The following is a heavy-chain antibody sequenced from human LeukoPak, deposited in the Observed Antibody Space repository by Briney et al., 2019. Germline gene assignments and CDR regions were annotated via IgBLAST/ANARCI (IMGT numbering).Heavy chain of an antibody. Sequence: SETLSLTCTVSGGSISSYYWSWIRQPPGKGLEWIGYINYSGSTNYNPSLKSRVTISVDTSKNQFSLKLSSVTAADTAVYYCVKGLIWFGEVIHGDAFDIWGQGTMVTVSS. CDR2: INYSGST. V-gene: IGHV4-59*01. CDR1: GGSISSYY. D-gene: IGHD3-10*01. J-gene: IGHJ3*02. CDR3: VKGLIWFGEVIHGDAFDI.